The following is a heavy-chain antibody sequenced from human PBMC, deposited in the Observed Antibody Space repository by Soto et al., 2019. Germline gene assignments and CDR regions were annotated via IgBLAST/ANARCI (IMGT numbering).Heavy chain of an antibody. J-gene: IGHJ3*02. D-gene: IGHD5-12*01. CDR3: AREDGYNWASPFDI. Sequence: QVQLVQSGAEVKKPGSSVKVSCKASGGAFSTYAISWVRQAPEQGLEWMGGIIPLFGTTNYAQKFQGRVTITADESTSTAYMELRSLTSEDTAVYYCAREDGYNWASPFDICGQGTVVTVSS. V-gene: IGHV1-69*12. CDR2: IIPLFGTT. CDR1: GGAFSTYA.